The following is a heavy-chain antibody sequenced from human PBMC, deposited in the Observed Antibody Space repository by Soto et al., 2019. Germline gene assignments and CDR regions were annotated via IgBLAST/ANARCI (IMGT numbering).Heavy chain of an antibody. J-gene: IGHJ5*02. Sequence: SETLSLTCTVSGGSISSYYWSWIRQPPGKGLEWIGYIYYSGSTNYNPSLKSRVTISVDTSKNQFSLKLSSVTAADTAVYYCARDYYDSSGPRFDPWGQGTLVTVSS. CDR1: GGSISSYY. D-gene: IGHD3-22*01. V-gene: IGHV4-59*01. CDR2: IYYSGST. CDR3: ARDYYDSSGPRFDP.